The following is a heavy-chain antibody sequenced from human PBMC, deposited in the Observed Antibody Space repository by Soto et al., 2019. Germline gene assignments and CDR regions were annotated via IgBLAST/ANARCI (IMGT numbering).Heavy chain of an antibody. Sequence: QLQLQESGPGLVKPSETLSLTCTVSGGSISSSSYYWGWIRPPPGKGLEWSGSIYYSGSTYYNPSLKGRVTISVDTSKNQFSLKLSSVTAADTAVYYCARQPPCYYDSSGYHFDYWGHGNLVTLSS. V-gene: IGHV4-39*01. CDR1: GGSISSSSYY. CDR3: ARQPPCYYDSSGYHFDY. D-gene: IGHD3-22*01. CDR2: IYYSGST. J-gene: IGHJ4*01.